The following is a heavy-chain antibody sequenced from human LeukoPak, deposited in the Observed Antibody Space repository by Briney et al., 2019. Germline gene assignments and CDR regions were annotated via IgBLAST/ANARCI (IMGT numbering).Heavy chain of an antibody. V-gene: IGHV3-21*03. Sequence: GGSLRLSCAASGFAFSSYNMNWVRQAPGKGLEWVSSITSSSNYIYYADSVKGRFTISRDNAKNSLYLQMNSLRAEDTTVYYCARDCWDYGSGSYCGIDYWGQGTLVTVSS. D-gene: IGHD3-10*01. J-gene: IGHJ4*02. CDR3: ARDCWDYGSGSYCGIDY. CDR1: GFAFSSYN. CDR2: ITSSSNYI.